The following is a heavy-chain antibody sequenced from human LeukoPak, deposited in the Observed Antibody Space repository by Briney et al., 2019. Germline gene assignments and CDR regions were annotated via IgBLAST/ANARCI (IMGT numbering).Heavy chain of an antibody. D-gene: IGHD3-10*01. J-gene: IGHJ5*02. CDR1: GGSISSTRYY. CDR3: ARHGIYYGLGSSYGLPNWFDP. Sequence: SETLSLTCTVSGGSISSTRYYWGWIRQPPGKGLEWIGSIYYSGSTYYNPSLKSRVTMSVDRSKNQFSLKLSSLTAADTAVYYCARHGIYYGLGSSYGLPNWFDPWGQGTLVTASS. CDR2: IYYSGST. V-gene: IGHV4-39*01.